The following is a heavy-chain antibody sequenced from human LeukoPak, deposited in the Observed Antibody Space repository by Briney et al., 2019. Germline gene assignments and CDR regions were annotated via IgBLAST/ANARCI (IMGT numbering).Heavy chain of an antibody. J-gene: IGHJ4*02. CDR1: GFSLGTRGVG. CDR3: AHRLSNGDYFHYYFDY. CDR2: IYWDDDK. D-gene: IGHD4-17*01. Sequence: SGPTLVKPTQTLTLTWTFSGFSLGTRGVGVGWIRQPPGKALEWLSLIYWDDDKRYSSSLKSRLTITKDTSKNQVVLTMTNMDPVDTATYYCAHRLSNGDYFHYYFDYWGQGTLVTVSS. V-gene: IGHV2-5*02.